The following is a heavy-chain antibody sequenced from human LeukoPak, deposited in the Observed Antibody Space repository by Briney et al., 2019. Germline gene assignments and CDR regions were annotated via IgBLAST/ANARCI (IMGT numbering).Heavy chain of an antibody. V-gene: IGHV4-59*06. Sequence: PSETLSLTCTVSGGSISTYYWSWIRQHPGKGLEWIGYIYYSGSTYYNPSLKSRVTISVDTSKNQFSLKLSSVTAADTAVYYCARSEGSSWSRGGAFDIWGQGTMVTVSS. D-gene: IGHD6-13*01. CDR2: IYYSGST. J-gene: IGHJ3*02. CDR3: ARSEGSSWSRGGAFDI. CDR1: GGSISTYY.